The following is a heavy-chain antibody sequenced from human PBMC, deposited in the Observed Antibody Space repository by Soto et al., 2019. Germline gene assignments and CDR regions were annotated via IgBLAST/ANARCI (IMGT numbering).Heavy chain of an antibody. Sequence: SETLSLTCAVEGGPLSGYFWTWIRQSPGTRLEWIGAINHSGTTNDNPSLKSRVAMSVDTSKNQFSLRLSSVTAADTAVYYCARQLIYWGQGTPVTVSS. J-gene: IGHJ4*02. CDR2: INHSGTT. CDR1: GGPLSGYF. V-gene: IGHV4-34*01. D-gene: IGHD6-13*01. CDR3: ARQLIY.